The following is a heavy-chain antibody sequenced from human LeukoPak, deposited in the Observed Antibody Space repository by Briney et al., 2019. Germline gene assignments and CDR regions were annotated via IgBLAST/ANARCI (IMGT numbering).Heavy chain of an antibody. CDR2: ISAYNGNT. CDR1: GYTFTSYG. D-gene: IGHD1-26*01. V-gene: IGHV1-18*01. Sequence: GASVKVSCKASGYTFTSYGISWVRQAPGQGLEWMGWISAYNGNTNYAQKLQGRVTMTTDTSTSTAYMELRSLRSDDTAVYYCARDRVQWEPRWTFDYWGQGTLVTVSS. CDR3: ARDRVQWEPRWTFDY. J-gene: IGHJ4*02.